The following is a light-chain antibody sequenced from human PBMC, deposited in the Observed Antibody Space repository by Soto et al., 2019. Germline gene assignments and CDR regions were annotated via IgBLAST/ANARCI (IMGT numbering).Light chain of an antibody. Sequence: IVLTQSLGTLSLSPGERATLSCRASQNVDSNYLAWYQQKPGQAPRIIIFGASGRATGIPDRFSGSGSGTDFTLTISRLEPEDFAVYYCQQYGSLSWTFGQGTKVDIK. CDR1: QNVDSNY. CDR3: QQYGSLSWT. V-gene: IGKV3-20*01. J-gene: IGKJ1*01. CDR2: GAS.